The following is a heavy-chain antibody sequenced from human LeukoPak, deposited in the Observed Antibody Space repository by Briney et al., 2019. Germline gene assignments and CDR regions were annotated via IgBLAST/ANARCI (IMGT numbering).Heavy chain of an antibody. CDR2: IYHSGST. CDR1: GYSISSGYY. Sequence: SETLSLTCAVSGYSISSGYYWGWIRQPPGKGLEWIGSIYHSGSTYYNPSLKSRVTISVDTSKNQFSLKLNSVTAADTALYYCVRSPFYWGQGTLVTVS. V-gene: IGHV4-38-2*01. CDR3: VRSPFY. J-gene: IGHJ4*02.